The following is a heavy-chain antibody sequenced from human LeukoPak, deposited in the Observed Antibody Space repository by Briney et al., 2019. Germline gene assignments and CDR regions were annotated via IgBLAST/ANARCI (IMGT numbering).Heavy chain of an antibody. V-gene: IGHV4-59*01. D-gene: IGHD5-12*01. CDR2: MHDSGST. CDR3: ARSAEWLRNAFDI. Sequence: PSETLSLTCTVSGASTSHFYWNWIRQPPGKGLEWIGYMHDSGSTKHNPSLKSRVSISIDTSKNQVSLQLTSVTAAGTAIYYCARSAEWLRNAFDIWGQGTVVSVSS. J-gene: IGHJ3*02. CDR1: GASTSHFY.